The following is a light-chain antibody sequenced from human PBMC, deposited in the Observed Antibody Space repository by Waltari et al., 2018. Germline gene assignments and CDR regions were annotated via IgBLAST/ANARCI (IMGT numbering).Light chain of an antibody. CDR2: AAS. J-gene: IGKJ1*01. CDR3: LQYNSNPPT. V-gene: IGKV1-17*01. CDR1: QGISTY. Sequence: DIQMTQSPSSLSASAGDRVPITCRASQGISTYLNWYQQKPGKAPKRLIYAASSLESGVPSRFSGSGSGTDFTLTISSLQPEDFATYYCLQYNSNPPTFGQGTKVEIK.